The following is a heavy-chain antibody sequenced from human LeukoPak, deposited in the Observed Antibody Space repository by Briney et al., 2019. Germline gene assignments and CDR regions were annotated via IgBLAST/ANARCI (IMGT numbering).Heavy chain of an antibody. CDR2: IYTSGST. D-gene: IGHD2-2*01. J-gene: IGHJ6*03. V-gene: IGHV4-61*02. CDR1: GGSISSGSYY. Sequence: SETLSLTCTVSGGSISSGSYYWSWIRQPAGKGLEWIGRIYTSGSTNYNPSLKSRVTISVDTSKNQFSLKLSSVTAADTAVYYCASVPAGPYYYYYMDVWGKGTTVTVSS. CDR3: ASVPAGPYYYYYMDV.